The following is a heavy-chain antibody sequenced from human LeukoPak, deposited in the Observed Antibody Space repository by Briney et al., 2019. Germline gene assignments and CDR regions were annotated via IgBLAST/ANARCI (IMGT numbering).Heavy chain of an antibody. V-gene: IGHV3-33*01. D-gene: IGHD6-13*01. CDR2: IWPNGSNK. CDR1: GFTFSTYG. J-gene: IGHJ3*02. Sequence: GGSLRLSCAASGFTFSTYGMHWVRQAPGKGLEWVAVIWPNGSNKYHADSVKGRFTISRDNSKSTLFLQMSSLAAEDTAIYYCVGELLTAAGTIGAFDIWGRGTMVTVSS. CDR3: VGELLTAAGTIGAFDI.